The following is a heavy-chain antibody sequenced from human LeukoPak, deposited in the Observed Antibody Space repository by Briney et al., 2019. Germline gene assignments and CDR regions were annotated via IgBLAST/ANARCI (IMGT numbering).Heavy chain of an antibody. J-gene: IGHJ4*01. Sequence: PGGSLRLSRAASGFSFNTYSMNWVRQTPGKGLEWVSSISDSGSNTYYADSVTGRFTISRDNSKNTVYLQLNSLRAEDTAIYYCANSYSSSSALYFDYWGHGTLVTVSS. D-gene: IGHD6-6*01. CDR3: ANSYSSSSALYFDY. CDR2: ISDSGSNT. CDR1: GFSFNTYS. V-gene: IGHV3-23*01.